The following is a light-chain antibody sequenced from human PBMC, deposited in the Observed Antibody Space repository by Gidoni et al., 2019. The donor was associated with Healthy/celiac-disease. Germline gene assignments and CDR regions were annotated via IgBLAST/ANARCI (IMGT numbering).Light chain of an antibody. CDR2: GAS. V-gene: IGKV3-20*01. J-gene: IGKJ1*01. CDR3: QQYGSSPLT. Sequence: EIVLTQSPGTLSLSPGERATPPGRASQSVSSSYLAWYQQKPGQAPRLLIYGASSRAAGIPDRFSGSGSGTDFTLTISRLEPEDFAVYYCQQYGSSPLTFGQGTKVEIK. CDR1: QSVSSSY.